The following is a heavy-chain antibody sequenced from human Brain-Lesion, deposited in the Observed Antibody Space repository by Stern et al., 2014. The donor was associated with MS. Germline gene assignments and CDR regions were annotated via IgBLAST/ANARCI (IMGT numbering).Heavy chain of an antibody. J-gene: IGHJ4*02. CDR3: ARDITGSSAYFAY. CDR1: GFTFDDYA. CDR2: ISWNSGTI. D-gene: IGHD1-14*01. V-gene: IGHV3-9*01. Sequence: VQLVQSGGDLVQPGRSLRLPCAAFGFTFDDYAMHWVRQAPGKGREWVAGISWNSGTIGYADSVKGRFTTSRDNAYSSLYLQMNSLRPEDTALYYCARDITGSSAYFAYWGQGTLVTVSS.